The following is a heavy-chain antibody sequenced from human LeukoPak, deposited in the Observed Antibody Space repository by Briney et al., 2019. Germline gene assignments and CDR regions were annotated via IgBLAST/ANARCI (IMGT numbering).Heavy chain of an antibody. Sequence: GGSLRLSCAASGFTVSSNYMSWVRQAPGKGLEWVSVIYSGGSSYYADSVKGRFTISRDNSKNTLYLQMNSLRAEDTAVYYCARDSYYGSGSYIYFDYWGQGTLVTVSS. D-gene: IGHD3-10*01. CDR3: ARDSYYGSGSYIYFDY. CDR2: IYSGGSS. J-gene: IGHJ4*02. V-gene: IGHV3-53*01. CDR1: GFTVSSNY.